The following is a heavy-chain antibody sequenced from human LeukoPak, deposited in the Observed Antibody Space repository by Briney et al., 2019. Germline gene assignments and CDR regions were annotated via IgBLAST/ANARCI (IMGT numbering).Heavy chain of an antibody. J-gene: IGHJ6*02. CDR2: INSDGSST. Sequence: GGSLRLSCAASGFTFSSYWMHWVRQAPGKGLAWVSRINSDGSSTSYADSVKGRFTISRDNAKNTLYLQMNSLRAEDTAVYYCASGPSLAMAPWYYYGMDVWGQGTTVTVSS. CDR3: ASGPSLAMAPWYYYGMDV. D-gene: IGHD5-18*01. CDR1: GFTFSSYW. V-gene: IGHV3-74*01.